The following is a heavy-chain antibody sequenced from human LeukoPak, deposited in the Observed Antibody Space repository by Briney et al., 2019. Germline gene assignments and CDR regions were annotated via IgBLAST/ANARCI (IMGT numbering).Heavy chain of an antibody. CDR3: ARDPGGALRSIDY. D-gene: IGHD3-10*01. CDR2: IYNSGRT. CDR1: GVSINYHY. V-gene: IGHV4-59*11. Sequence: SETLSLTCIVSGVSINYHYWTWIRQPPGKGLEWIGYIYNSGRTNYLPSLKSRVTISEDMSKNQFSLKLTSVTAADAAVYYCARDPGGALRSIDYWGQGTLVTVSS. J-gene: IGHJ4*02.